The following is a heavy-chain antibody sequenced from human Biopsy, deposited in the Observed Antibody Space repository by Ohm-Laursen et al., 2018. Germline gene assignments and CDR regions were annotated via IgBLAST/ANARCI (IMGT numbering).Heavy chain of an antibody. V-gene: IGHV3-23*01. CDR2: ITGVGGVT. D-gene: IGHD5-18*01. Sequence: GSLRLSCAASGFSVSSHAMSWVRQAPGKGLGWVSVITGVGGVTYYADPVKGRFTVSRDNSMNTMFLQMNSLRAQDAGTYYCAKWGTSMALYHFYGMDVWGQGTTVSVSS. J-gene: IGHJ6*02. CDR3: AKWGTSMALYHFYGMDV. CDR1: GFSVSSHA.